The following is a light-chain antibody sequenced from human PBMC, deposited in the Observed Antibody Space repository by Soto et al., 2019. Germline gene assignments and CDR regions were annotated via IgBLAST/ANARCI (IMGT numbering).Light chain of an antibody. CDR1: SGHSSYA. V-gene: IGLV4-69*01. CDR3: QTWGTGRV. Sequence: QLLLTQSPSASASLGASVKLTCTLSSGHSSYAIAWHQQQPEKGPRYLMKLNSDGSHSKGDGIPDRFSGSSSGAERYLTISSLQSEDEADYYCQTWGTGRVFGGGTKVTVL. CDR2: LNSDGSH. J-gene: IGLJ2*01.